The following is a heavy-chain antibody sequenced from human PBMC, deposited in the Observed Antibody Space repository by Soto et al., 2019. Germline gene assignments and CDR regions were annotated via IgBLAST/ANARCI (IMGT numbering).Heavy chain of an antibody. CDR2: ISGSGGST. CDR3: TKENCSATACSAKTVDN. Sequence: PGGSLRLSCAAARFTFSSYAMTWVRQAPGKGLEWVSIISGSGGSTYYADSVKGRFTISRDSSKNTLHLQMNSLRAEDTAVYYCTKENCSATACSAKTVDNWGRGTLVTVSS. D-gene: IGHD2-2*01. V-gene: IGHV3-23*01. J-gene: IGHJ4*02. CDR1: RFTFSSYA.